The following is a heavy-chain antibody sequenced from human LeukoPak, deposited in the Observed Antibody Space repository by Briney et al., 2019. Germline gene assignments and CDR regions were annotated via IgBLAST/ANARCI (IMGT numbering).Heavy chain of an antibody. V-gene: IGHV4-59*01. CDR1: GGSISGYY. D-gene: IGHD5-18*01. Sequence: SETLTLTCTVSGGSISGYYWSWLRQPPGKGLEWIGYIYYSGSTNYNPYLESRVTISVDKSKNQFPLNLISVTAADTAFYYSARRMDSYGLLDYWGQGTLVTVSS. J-gene: IGHJ4*02. CDR3: ARRMDSYGLLDY. CDR2: IYYSGST.